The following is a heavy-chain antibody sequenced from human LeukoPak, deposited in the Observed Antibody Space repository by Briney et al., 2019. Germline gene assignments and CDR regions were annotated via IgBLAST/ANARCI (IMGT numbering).Heavy chain of an antibody. D-gene: IGHD4-17*01. CDR3: AKVISCGDLTGGFDY. CDR2: ISGDGGST. J-gene: IGHJ4*02. V-gene: IGHV3-43*02. CDR1: GFTFDDYA. Sequence: GGSLRLSCAASGFTFDDYAMHWVRQAPGKGLEWVSLISGDGGSTYYADSVKGRFTISRDNSKNSLYLQMNSLRTEDTALYYCAKVISCGDLTGGFDYWGQGTLVTVSS.